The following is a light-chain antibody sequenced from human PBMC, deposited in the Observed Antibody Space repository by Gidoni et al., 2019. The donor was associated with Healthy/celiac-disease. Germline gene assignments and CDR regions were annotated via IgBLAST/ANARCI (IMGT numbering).Light chain of an antibody. Sequence: DIQLTQSPSFLSASVGDRVTITCRASHGISSYLAWYQQKPGKAPKLLIYAASTLQSGVPSRFSGSGSVTEFTLTISSLQPEDFATYYCQQLNSYPRITFGGGTKVEIK. J-gene: IGKJ4*01. CDR3: QQLNSYPRIT. CDR2: AAS. CDR1: HGISSY. V-gene: IGKV1-9*01.